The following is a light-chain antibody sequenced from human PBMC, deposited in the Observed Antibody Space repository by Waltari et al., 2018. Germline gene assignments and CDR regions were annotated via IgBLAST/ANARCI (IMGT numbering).Light chain of an antibody. Sequence: QSVLTQPPSVSGAPGQRVTISCTGSSSNIGAGYDVPLYQHLPGTAPKLLIYGNSNRPSGVPDRFSGSKSGTSASLAITGLQAEDEADYYCQSYDSSLSGYVVFGGGTKLTVL. CDR1: SSNIGAGYD. V-gene: IGLV1-40*01. J-gene: IGLJ2*01. CDR3: QSYDSSLSGYVV. CDR2: GNS.